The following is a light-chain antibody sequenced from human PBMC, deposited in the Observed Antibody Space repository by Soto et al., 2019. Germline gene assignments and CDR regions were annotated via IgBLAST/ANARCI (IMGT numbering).Light chain of an antibody. V-gene: IGKV1-39*01. J-gene: IGKJ1*01. CDR1: QSISSY. Sequence: DMQMAHAPSSLSVSVGERVTVTWRASQSISSYLNWYQQKPGKVPKLLIYATSRLQSGVPSRFSGSGSGTDCTLTISRLQPEDFATYYCQQSYSTPRTFGQGTKVDIK. CDR3: QQSYSTPRT. CDR2: ATS.